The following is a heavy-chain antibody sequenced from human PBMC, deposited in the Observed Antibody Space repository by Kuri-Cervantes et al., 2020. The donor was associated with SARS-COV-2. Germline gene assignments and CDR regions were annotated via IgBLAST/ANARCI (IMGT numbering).Heavy chain of an antibody. CDR2: INHSGST. Sequence: SETLSLTCAVYGVSFSGYYWSWIRQPPGKGLEWVGEINHSGSTNYNPSLKSRVTISVDTSKNQFSLKLSYVTAADTAVYYCARHRSYGLISDPDYWGQGTLVTVSS. J-gene: IGHJ4*02. CDR1: GVSFSGYY. D-gene: IGHD5-18*01. CDR3: ARHRSYGLISDPDY. V-gene: IGHV4-34*01.